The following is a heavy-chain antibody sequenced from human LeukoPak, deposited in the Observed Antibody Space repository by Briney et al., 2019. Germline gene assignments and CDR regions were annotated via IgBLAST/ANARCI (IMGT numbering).Heavy chain of an antibody. V-gene: IGHV3-11*04. CDR1: GFTFSDYY. J-gene: IGHJ5*02. CDR2: ISSSGSTI. CDR3: AREINKWFDP. Sequence: KPGESLRLSCAASGFTFSDYYMSWIRQAPGKGLEWVSYISSSGSTIYYAYSVKGRFTISGDNASSTLYLQMNSLRADDTAVYDCAREINKWFDPWGQRTLVTVSS.